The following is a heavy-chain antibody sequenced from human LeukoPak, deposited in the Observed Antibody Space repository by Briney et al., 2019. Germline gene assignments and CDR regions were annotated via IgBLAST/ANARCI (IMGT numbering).Heavy chain of an antibody. CDR3: ARADIVVVTAIREAFDI. CDR1: GYSFTSYW. D-gene: IGHD2-21*02. CDR2: IYPGDSDT. J-gene: IGHJ3*02. V-gene: IGHV5-51*01. Sequence: GESLKISCRTSGYSFTSYWIGWVRQMPGKGLERVGIIYPGDSDTRYSPSFQGQVTISADKSISTAYLQWSRLKASDTAMYYCARADIVVVTAIREAFDIWGQGTMVTVSS.